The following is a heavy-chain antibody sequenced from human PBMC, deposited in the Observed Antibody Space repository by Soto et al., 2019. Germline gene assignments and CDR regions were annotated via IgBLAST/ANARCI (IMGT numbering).Heavy chain of an antibody. CDR2: ISSSSSTI. CDR3: AREPEGGRHRGYYYYGMDV. D-gene: IGHD1-26*01. Sequence: GGSLRLSCAASGFTFSSYSMNWVRQAPGKGLEWVSYISSSSSTIYYADSVKGRFTISRDNAKNSLYLEMNSLRDEDTAVYYCAREPEGGRHRGYYYYGMDVWGQGTTVTVSS. CDR1: GFTFSSYS. V-gene: IGHV3-48*02. J-gene: IGHJ6*02.